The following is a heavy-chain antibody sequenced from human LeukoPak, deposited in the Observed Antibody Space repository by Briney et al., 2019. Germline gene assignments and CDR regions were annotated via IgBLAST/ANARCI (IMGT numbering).Heavy chain of an antibody. V-gene: IGHV4-59*08. CDR3: ARRDDYSNYLSAFDI. J-gene: IGHJ3*02. CDR2: IYYSGNT. D-gene: IGHD4-4*01. Sequence: SETLSLTCTVSGGSISSYYWSWIRQPPGKGLEWIGYIYYSGNTSYNPSLKSRVTISVDTSKNQFSLKLSSVTAADTAVYYCARRDDYSNYLSAFDIWGQGTMVTVSS. CDR1: GGSISSYY.